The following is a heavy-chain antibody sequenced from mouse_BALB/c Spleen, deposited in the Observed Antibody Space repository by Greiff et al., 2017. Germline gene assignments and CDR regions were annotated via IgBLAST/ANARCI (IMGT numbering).Heavy chain of an antibody. Sequence: VQLQQSGAELVRPGTSVKISCKASGYTFTNYWLGWVKQRPGHGLEWIGDIYPGGGYTNYNEKFKGKATLTADTSSSTAYMQLSSLTSEDSAVYFCARGDGNYAYYFDYWGQGTTLTVSS. J-gene: IGHJ2*01. V-gene: IGHV1-63*02. CDR1: GYTFTNYW. CDR2: IYPGGGYT. CDR3: ARGDGNYAYYFDY. D-gene: IGHD2-1*01.